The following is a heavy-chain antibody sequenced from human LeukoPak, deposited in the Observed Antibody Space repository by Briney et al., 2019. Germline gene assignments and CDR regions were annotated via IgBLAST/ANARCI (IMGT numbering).Heavy chain of an antibody. Sequence: ASVKVSCKASGGTFSSYAISWVRQAPGQGLEWMGGIIPIFGTANYAQKFQGRVTIIADEFTSTAYMELSSLRSEDTAVYYCARGIAYSSSSARGYNYYFYGMAVWGQGTTVTVSS. D-gene: IGHD6-6*01. CDR3: ARGIAYSSSSARGYNYYFYGMAV. J-gene: IGHJ6*02. CDR2: IIPIFGTA. V-gene: IGHV1-69*13. CDR1: GGTFSSYA.